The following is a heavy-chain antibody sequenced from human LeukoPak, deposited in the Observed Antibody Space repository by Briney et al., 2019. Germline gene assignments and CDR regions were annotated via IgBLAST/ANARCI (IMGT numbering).Heavy chain of an antibody. D-gene: IGHD2-21*02. CDR1: GYSFTSYW. J-gene: IGHJ4*02. V-gene: IGHV5-51*01. CDR2: IYPGDSDT. Sequence: GESLKISCKGSGYSFTSYWIGWVRPMPGKGLEWMGIIYPGDSDTSYSPSFQGQVTISADKSISTAYLQWSSLKASDTAMYYCARGRGHIVVVTAIPVGYYFDYWGQGTLVTVSS. CDR3: ARGRGHIVVVTAIPVGYYFDY.